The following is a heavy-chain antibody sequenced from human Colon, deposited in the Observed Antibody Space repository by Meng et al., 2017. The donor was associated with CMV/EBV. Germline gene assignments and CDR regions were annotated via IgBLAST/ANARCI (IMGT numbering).Heavy chain of an antibody. CDR2: IRYDGTEK. V-gene: IGHV3-30*02. CDR1: GLTLSTYG. D-gene: IGHD2-21*01. Sequence: GESLKISCAASGLTLSTYGMHGVRQAPGKGLEWVAHIRYDGTEKYYGDSVRGRFTISRDNSKNTLSLQMNSLRAEDTAVYYCVKGPKASGHDVVLGRCGGDCLDYWGQGTLVTVSS. J-gene: IGHJ4*02. CDR3: VKGPKASGHDVVLGRCGGDCLDY.